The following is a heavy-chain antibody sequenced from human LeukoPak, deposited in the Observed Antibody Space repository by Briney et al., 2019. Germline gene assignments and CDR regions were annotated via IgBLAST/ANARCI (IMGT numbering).Heavy chain of an antibody. J-gene: IGHJ4*02. V-gene: IGHV3-23*01. Sequence: GGSLRLSCAASGFTFSTYAMSWVRQAPGMVLEWVSAISGSGGSTYYADSVKGRFTISRDNSKNTLYLQMNSLRAEDTSIYFCAKALEQETVIALDSWGQGTLVTVSS. CDR3: AKALEQETVIALDS. CDR1: GFTFSTYA. CDR2: ISGSGGST. D-gene: IGHD6-13*01.